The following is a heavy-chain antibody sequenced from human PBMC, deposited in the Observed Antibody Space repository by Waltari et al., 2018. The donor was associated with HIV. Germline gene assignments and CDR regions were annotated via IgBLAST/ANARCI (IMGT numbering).Heavy chain of an antibody. CDR1: GFTLSNAC. J-gene: IGHJ4*02. CDR2: IKGETHGGTT. D-gene: IGHD2-2*02. Sequence: EVQLVESGGGLVKPGGSLRLSCAASGFTLSNACVSWVRQAPGKGLEWVARIKGETHGGTTDYAAPVKGRFTISRDDSRNMVYLQMDSLKSEDSGVYYCTPWHSTSCYTCYDFWGQGTLVTVSS. CDR3: TPWHSTSCYTCYDF. V-gene: IGHV3-15*01.